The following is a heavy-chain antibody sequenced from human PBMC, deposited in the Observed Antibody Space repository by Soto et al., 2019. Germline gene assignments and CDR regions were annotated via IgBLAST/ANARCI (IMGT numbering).Heavy chain of an antibody. CDR1: GGSISSYY. V-gene: IGHV4-59*08. CDR3: ARGVGGVMVL. D-gene: IGHD3-16*01. Sequence: PSETLCLTCTVSGGSISSYYWSWIRQPPGKGLEWIGYIYYSGSTNYNPSLKSRVTISVDTSKNQFSLKLSSVTAADTAVYYCARGVGGVMVLWGQGTLVTVSS. J-gene: IGHJ4*02. CDR2: IYYSGST.